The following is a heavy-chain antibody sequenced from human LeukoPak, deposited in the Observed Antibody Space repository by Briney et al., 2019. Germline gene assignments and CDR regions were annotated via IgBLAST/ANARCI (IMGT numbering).Heavy chain of an antibody. J-gene: IGHJ4*02. CDR2: IIPIFGTA. D-gene: IGHD2-15*01. V-gene: IGHV1-69*05. CDR3: ARDKIGSSGAYYFDY. Sequence: ASVKVSCKASGGTFSSYAISWVRQAPGQGLEWMGGIIPIFGTANYAPKFQGRVTITTDESTSTAYMELSSLRSEDTAVYYFARDKIGSSGAYYFDYWGQGSLVTVSS. CDR1: GGTFSSYA.